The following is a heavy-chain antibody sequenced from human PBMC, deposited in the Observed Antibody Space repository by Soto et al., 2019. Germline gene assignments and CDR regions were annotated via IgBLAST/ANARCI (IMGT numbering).Heavy chain of an antibody. CDR3: AKVPDTDDGYCYGMDV. D-gene: IGHD3-16*01. CDR2: ISYDGSNK. Sequence: GGSLRLSCAASGFTFSSYGMHWVRQAPGKGLEWVAVISYDGSNKYYADSVKGRFTISRDNSKNTLYLQMNSLRAEDTAVYYCAKVPDTDDGYCYGMDVWGQGTTVTVSS. V-gene: IGHV3-30*18. J-gene: IGHJ6*02. CDR1: GFTFSSYG.